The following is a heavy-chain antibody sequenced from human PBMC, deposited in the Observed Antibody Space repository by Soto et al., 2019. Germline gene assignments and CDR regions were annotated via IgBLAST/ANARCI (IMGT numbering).Heavy chain of an antibody. CDR1: GGSISSGGDY. CDR3: ARVGGINWFDP. Sequence: QVQLQESGPGLVKPSQALSLTCTVSGGSISSGGDYWSWIRQHPGKGLEWIGYFYYSGSTYYNPSLKSRVTISVDTSKNQFSLKLSSVTAADTAVYYCARVGGINWFDPWGQGTLVTFSS. CDR2: FYYSGST. V-gene: IGHV4-31*03. J-gene: IGHJ5*02. D-gene: IGHD1-20*01.